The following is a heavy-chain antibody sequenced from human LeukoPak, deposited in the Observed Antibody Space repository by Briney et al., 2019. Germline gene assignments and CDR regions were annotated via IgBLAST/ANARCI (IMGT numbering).Heavy chain of an antibody. V-gene: IGHV3-48*01. CDR3: ARVSGWYRGGDYFDY. D-gene: IGHD6-19*01. CDR2: ISSSSSTI. Sequence: GGSLRLSCAASGFTFSSYSMNWVRQAPGKGLEWVSYISSSSSTIYYADSVKGRFTISRDNAKNSLYLQMSSLRAEDTAVYYCARVSGWYRGGDYFDYWGQGTLVTVSS. J-gene: IGHJ4*02. CDR1: GFTFSSYS.